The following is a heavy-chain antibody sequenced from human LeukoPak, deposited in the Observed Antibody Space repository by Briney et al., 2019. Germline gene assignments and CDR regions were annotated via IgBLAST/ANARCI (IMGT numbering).Heavy chain of an antibody. J-gene: IGHJ4*02. Sequence: SETLSLTCTVSGGSISSGSYYWSWTRQPAGKGLEWIGRIYTSGSTNYNPSLKSRVTTSVDTSKNQFSLKLSSVTAADTAVYYCARDFWSGYPFFWGQGTLVTVSS. V-gene: IGHV4-61*02. CDR1: GGSISSGSYY. CDR2: IYTSGST. CDR3: ARDFWSGYPFF. D-gene: IGHD3-3*01.